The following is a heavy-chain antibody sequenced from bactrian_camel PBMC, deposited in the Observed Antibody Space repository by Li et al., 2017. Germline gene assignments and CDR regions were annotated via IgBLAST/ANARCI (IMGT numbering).Heavy chain of an antibody. V-gene: IGHV3S1*01. CDR2: IFTGSGRT. Sequence: QVQLVESGGGSVHTGGSLRLSCEVSGFPVSNYCTAWFRQAPGKEREGVAAIFTGSGRTYYADSVKGRSTISQDETKKTVYLQMNGLQLEDTAMYYCAADTFFPGAHRLPSKSDVSDWGQGTQVTVS. J-gene: IGHJ6*01. D-gene: IGHD2*01. CDR1: GFPVSNYC. CDR3: AADTFFPGAHRLPSKSDVSD.